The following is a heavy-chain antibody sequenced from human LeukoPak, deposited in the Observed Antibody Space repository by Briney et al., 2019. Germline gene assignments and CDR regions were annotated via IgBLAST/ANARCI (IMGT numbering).Heavy chain of an antibody. CDR3: ARDLGTDWSGQYYYYYYMDV. J-gene: IGHJ6*03. V-gene: IGHV1-46*01. D-gene: IGHD3-3*01. Sequence: ASVKVSCKASGYTFTSYYMHWVRQAPGQGLEWMGIINPSGGSTSYAQKFQGRVTMTRDTSTSTVYMELSSLRSEDTAVYYCARDLGTDWSGQYYYYYYMDVWGKGTTVTVSS. CDR1: GYTFTSYY. CDR2: INPSGGST.